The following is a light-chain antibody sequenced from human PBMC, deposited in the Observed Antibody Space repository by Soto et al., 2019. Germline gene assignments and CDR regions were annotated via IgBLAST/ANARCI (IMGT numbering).Light chain of an antibody. J-gene: IGKJ1*01. CDR2: KAS. CDR3: QHYNSYSEA. CDR1: QTISSW. V-gene: IGKV1-5*03. Sequence: DIPMTQSPSTLSGSVGDRVTITCRASQTISSWLAWYQQKPGKAPKLLIYKASTLESGVPSRFSGSGSGTEFTLTISSLQPDDFATYYCQHYNSYSEAVGQGTKVELK.